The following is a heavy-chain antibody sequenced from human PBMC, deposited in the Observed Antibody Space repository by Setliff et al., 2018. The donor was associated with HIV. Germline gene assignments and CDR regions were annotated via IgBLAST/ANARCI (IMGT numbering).Heavy chain of an antibody. CDR3: AREDYYYYGMDV. Sequence: SETLSLTCAVSGGSISSGSYYWNWIRQPAGKGLEWIGRIYTSGSTNYNPSLKSRVTISVDTSKNQFSLKLSSVTAADTAVYYCAREDYYYYGMDVWGQGTKVTVSS. CDR1: GGSISSGSYY. V-gene: IGHV4-61*02. J-gene: IGHJ6*02. CDR2: IYTSGST.